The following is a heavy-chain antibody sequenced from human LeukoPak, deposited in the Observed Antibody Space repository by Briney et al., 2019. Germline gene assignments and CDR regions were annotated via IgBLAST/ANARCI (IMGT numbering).Heavy chain of an antibody. Sequence: PGRSLRLSCAASGFTFDDYAMHWVRQAPGKGLEWVSGISWNSGSIGYADSVKGRFTISRDNAKNSLYLQMNSLRAEDTALYYCAKDERGIAVAATRYWGQGTLVTVSS. CDR1: GFTFDDYA. V-gene: IGHV3-9*01. CDR2: ISWNSGSI. CDR3: AKDERGIAVAATRY. J-gene: IGHJ4*02. D-gene: IGHD6-19*01.